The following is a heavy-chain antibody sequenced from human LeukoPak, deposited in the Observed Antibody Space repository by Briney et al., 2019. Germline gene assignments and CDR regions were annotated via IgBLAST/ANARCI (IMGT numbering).Heavy chain of an antibody. J-gene: IGHJ4*02. CDR3: AKDIGAVAGPFDY. Sequence: GRSLRLSCAASGFTFDDYAMHWVRQAPGKGLEWVSGISWNSGSIGYADSVKGRFTISRDNAKNSLYLQMNSLRAEDMALYYRAKDIGAVAGPFDYWGEGTLVTVSS. V-gene: IGHV3-9*03. CDR2: ISWNSGSI. CDR1: GFTFDDYA. D-gene: IGHD6-19*01.